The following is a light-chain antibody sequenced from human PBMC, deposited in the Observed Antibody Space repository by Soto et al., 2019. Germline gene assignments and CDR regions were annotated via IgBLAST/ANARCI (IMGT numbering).Light chain of an antibody. CDR3: CSYAGSYAHVV. J-gene: IGLJ2*01. CDR2: DVS. Sequence: QSALTQPRSVSGSPGQSVTISCTGTSSDVGGYNYVPWYQQHPGKAPKLMIYDVSKRPSGIPDRFSGSKSGNTASLTISGLQAEDEADYNRCSYAGSYAHVVFGGGTKLTVL. CDR1: SSDVGGYNY. V-gene: IGLV2-11*01.